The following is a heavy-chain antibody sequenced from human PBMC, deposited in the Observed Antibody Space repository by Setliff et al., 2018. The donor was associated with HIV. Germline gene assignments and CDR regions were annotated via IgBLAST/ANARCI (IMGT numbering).Heavy chain of an antibody. CDR3: ARVSQTYYYDSSGYSFDY. CDR2: IYYSGST. J-gene: IGHJ4*02. CDR1: GGSFTDIGGSFTDYY. V-gene: IGHV4-31*11. Sequence: KPSETLSLTCAVFGGSFTDIGGSFTDYYWIWIRQPPGKGLEYIGYIYYSGSTYYNPSLKSRVTMSLDTSTQQFFLNVTSVTAADTAVYYCARVSQTYYYDSSGYSFDYWGQGTLVTVSS. D-gene: IGHD3-22*01.